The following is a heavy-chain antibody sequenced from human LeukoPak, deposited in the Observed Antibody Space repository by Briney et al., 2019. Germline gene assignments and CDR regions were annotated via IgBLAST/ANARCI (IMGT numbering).Heavy chain of an antibody. D-gene: IGHD2-2*02. J-gene: IGHJ3*02. CDR1: GGSISSYY. CDR3: ARGLYSSSGYTAFDI. V-gene: IGHV4-4*07. CDR2: IYTSGST. Sequence: PSETLSLTCTVSGGSISSYYWSWIRQPAGKGLEWIGRIYTSGSTDYNPSLKSRVTISVDTSNNHFSLRLSSVTAADTAVYYCARGLYSSSGYTAFDIWGQGTMVTVSS.